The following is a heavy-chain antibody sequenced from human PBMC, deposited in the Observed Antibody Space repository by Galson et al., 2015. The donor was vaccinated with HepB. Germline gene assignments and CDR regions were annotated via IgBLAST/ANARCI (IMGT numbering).Heavy chain of an antibody. D-gene: IGHD5-12*01. J-gene: IGHJ3*02. CDR2: ISSSSSYI. CDR1: GFTFSSYS. CDR3: ARDSAPSGPDAFDI. Sequence: SLRLSCAAPGFTFSSYSMNWVRQAPGKGLEWVSSISSSSSYIYYADSVKGRLTISRDNAKNSLYLQMNSLRAEDTAVYYCARDSAPSGPDAFDIWGQGTMVTVSS. V-gene: IGHV3-21*01.